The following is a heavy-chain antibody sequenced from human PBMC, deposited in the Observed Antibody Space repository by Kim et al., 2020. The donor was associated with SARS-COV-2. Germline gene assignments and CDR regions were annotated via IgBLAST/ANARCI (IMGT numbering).Heavy chain of an antibody. J-gene: IGHJ6*02. V-gene: IGHV1-3*01. CDR3: AGEFLMDV. CDR2: GNT. Sequence: GNTKHSQKFQGRVTITRDTAASTAYMELSSLRSEDTGGYYCAGEFLMDVWGQGTTVTVSS.